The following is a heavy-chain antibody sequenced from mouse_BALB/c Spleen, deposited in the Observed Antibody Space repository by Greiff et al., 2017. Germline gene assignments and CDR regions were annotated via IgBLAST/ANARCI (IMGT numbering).Heavy chain of an antibody. J-gene: IGHJ1*01. CDR2: IRYSGST. CDR3: ARGDYYCSSWYFDV. V-gene: IGHV3-8*02. CDR1: GDSITSGY. Sequence: EVQLQQSGPSLVKPSQTLSLTCSVTGDSITSGYWNWIRKFPGNKLEYMGYIRYSGSTYYNPSLKSRISITRDTSKNQYYLQLNSVTTDDTATYYCARGDYYCSSWYFDVWGAGTTVTVSS. D-gene: IGHD1-1*01.